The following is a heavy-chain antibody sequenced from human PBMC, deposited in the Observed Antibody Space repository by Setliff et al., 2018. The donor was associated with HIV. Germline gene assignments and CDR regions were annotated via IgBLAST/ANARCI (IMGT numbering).Heavy chain of an antibody. Sequence: KASETLSLTCSVSGGSINSDNYYWGWIRQAPGKGLEWIGSIYYSGTTYYNPSLRGRVTISVDRSRNQFSLTLNSVTAADTATYYCASRGIVVVTMSMPDEFFVHWGHGTLVTVSS. CDR2: IYYSGTT. V-gene: IGHV4-39*01. D-gene: IGHD2-21*02. CDR3: ASRGIVVVTMSMPDEFFVH. CDR1: GGSINSDNYY. J-gene: IGHJ1*01.